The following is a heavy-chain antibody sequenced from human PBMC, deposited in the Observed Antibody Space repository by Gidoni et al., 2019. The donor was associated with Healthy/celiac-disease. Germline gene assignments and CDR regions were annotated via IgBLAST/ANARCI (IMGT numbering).Heavy chain of an antibody. CDR3: ARGRTMVRGAPITRNYFDY. Sequence: QVQLVPSAAEVKKPGASVNVSCKASGSTFTGYYMHWVRQARGQGLEWMGWINPNSGGRNYAQKFQGWVTMTRDTSISTAYMELSRLRSDDTTVYYCARGRTMVRGAPITRNYFDYWGQGTLVTVSS. V-gene: IGHV1-2*04. CDR2: INPNSGGR. J-gene: IGHJ4*02. CDR1: GSTFTGYY. D-gene: IGHD3-10*01.